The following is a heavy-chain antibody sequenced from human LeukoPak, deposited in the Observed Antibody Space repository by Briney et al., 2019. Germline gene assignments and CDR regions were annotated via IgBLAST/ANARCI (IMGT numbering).Heavy chain of an antibody. Sequence: GGSLRLSCATSGFSFSAFGMHWVRQAPGKGLEWMAVMWYHETNRYYADSVKGRFTISRDDSKNTLYLQMNSLRAEDTAVYYCARAVDTNVIPETSMDVWGQGTTVTVSS. CDR3: ARAVDTNVIPETSMDV. CDR1: GFSFSAFG. V-gene: IGHV3-33*01. J-gene: IGHJ6*02. D-gene: IGHD5-18*01. CDR2: MWYHETNR.